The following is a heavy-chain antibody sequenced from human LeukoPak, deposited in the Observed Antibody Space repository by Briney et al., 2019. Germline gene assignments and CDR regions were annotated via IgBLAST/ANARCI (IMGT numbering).Heavy chain of an antibody. V-gene: IGHV3-7*01. Sequence: GGSLRLSCAASGFTFSSYWMSCVRQAPGKGLEWVANIKQDGSEKYYVDSVKGRFTISRDNAKNSLYPQMNSLRAEDTAVYYCARDCVKCAVDYWGQGTLVTVSS. J-gene: IGHJ4*02. CDR1: GFTFSSYW. CDR2: IKQDGSEK. CDR3: ARDCVKCAVDY. D-gene: IGHD3-16*02.